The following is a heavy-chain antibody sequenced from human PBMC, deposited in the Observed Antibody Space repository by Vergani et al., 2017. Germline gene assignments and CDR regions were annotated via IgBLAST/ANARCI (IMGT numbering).Heavy chain of an antibody. CDR3: AKANPRNSGYDYLCYCGAMDV. Sequence: EVQLLESGGDLVQPGGSLRLSCAASGFTFHHYAMNWVRQPPGKGLEWVSGISGSGGSTYYAGSVTGRLTISRDSSKNTLYLQMNSLSAGDTAVYYCAKANPRNSGYDYLCYCGAMDVWGQGTTVTVSS. CDR2: ISGSGGST. V-gene: IGHV3-23*01. D-gene: IGHD5-12*01. CDR1: GFTFHHYA. J-gene: IGHJ6*02.